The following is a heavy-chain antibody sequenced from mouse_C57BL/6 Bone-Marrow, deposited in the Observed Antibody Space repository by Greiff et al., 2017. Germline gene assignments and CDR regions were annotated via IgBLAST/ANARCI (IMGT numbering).Heavy chain of an antibody. CDR2: IHPNSGST. J-gene: IGHJ4*01. CDR3: ARDDYYGSSPMDY. CDR1: GYTFTRYW. D-gene: IGHD1-1*01. Sequence: VQLQQSGAELVKPGASVKLSCKASGYTFTRYWMHWVKQRPGQGLEWIGMIHPNSGSTNYNEKFKSKATLTVDKSSSTAYMQLSSLTSEDSAVYYCARDDYYGSSPMDYWGQGTSVTVSS. V-gene: IGHV1-64*01.